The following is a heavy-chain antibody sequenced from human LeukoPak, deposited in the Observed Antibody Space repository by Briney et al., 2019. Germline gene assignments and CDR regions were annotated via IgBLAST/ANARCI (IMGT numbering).Heavy chain of an antibody. Sequence: GGSLRLSCAASGFTFDDYGMSWVRQAAGKWLEWVCGINWNGSSTGYAHSVKGRFTISSDKAKNSLYLQIISLRAEDTALYYCAREITVTPDFDYWGQGTLVTVSS. CDR1: GFTFDDYG. V-gene: IGHV3-20*04. J-gene: IGHJ4*02. D-gene: IGHD4-17*01. CDR2: INWNGSST. CDR3: AREITVTPDFDY.